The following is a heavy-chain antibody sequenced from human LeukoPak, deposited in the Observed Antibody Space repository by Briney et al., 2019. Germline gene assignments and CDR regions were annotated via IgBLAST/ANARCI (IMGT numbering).Heavy chain of an antibody. D-gene: IGHD5-12*01. CDR2: TYYSGST. Sequence: SETLSLTCTVSGGSISSYYWSWIRQPPGKGLEWIGYTYYSGSTNYNPSLKSRVTISVDTSKNQFSLKLSSVTAADTAVYYCARAGYALDYWGQGTLVTVSS. CDR1: GGSISSYY. J-gene: IGHJ4*02. CDR3: ARAGYALDY. V-gene: IGHV4-59*12.